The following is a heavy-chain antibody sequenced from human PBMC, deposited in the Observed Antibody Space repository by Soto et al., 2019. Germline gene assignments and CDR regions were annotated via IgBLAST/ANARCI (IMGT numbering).Heavy chain of an antibody. CDR1: GYSFTSYW. CDR2: IDPSDSYT. V-gene: IGHV5-10-1*01. D-gene: IGHD3-10*01. J-gene: IGHJ3*01. Sequence: PGESLEISCEGSGYSFTSYWISWVRQMPGKGLEWMGRIDPSDSYTNYSPSFQGHVTISADKSISTAYLQWSSLKASDTAMYYCANNYASGSYYNTRSLYAFWGQGTMGTASS. CDR3: ANNYASGSYYNTRSLYAF.